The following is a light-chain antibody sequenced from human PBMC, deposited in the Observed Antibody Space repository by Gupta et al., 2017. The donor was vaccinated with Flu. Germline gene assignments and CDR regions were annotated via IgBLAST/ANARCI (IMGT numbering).Light chain of an antibody. CDR3: QTWDTAGNWV. J-gene: IGLJ3*02. CDR2: LNSDGSH. V-gene: IGLV4-69*01. CDR1: SGHSRNS. Sequence: QVVLTQSPSASAPLGASVKLTCTLSSGHSRNSITWHQQQPERGPRYLMKLNSDGSHSKGDRIPDRFSGSSSGAERYLTISSLQSDDEADYYCQTWDTAGNWVFGGGTKLTVL.